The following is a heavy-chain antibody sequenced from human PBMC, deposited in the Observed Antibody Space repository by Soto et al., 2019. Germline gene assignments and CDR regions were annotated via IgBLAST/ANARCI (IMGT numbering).Heavy chain of an antibody. Sequence: GGSLRLSCEASGFTFSSYGMHWVRQAPGKGLEWVAVISYDGSNKYYADSVKGRFTISRDNSKNTLYLQMNSLRAEDTAVYYCAKSTYYYDSSGNDAFDIWGQGTMVTVSS. CDR3: AKSTYYYDSSGNDAFDI. J-gene: IGHJ3*02. CDR1: GFTFSSYG. D-gene: IGHD3-22*01. V-gene: IGHV3-30*18. CDR2: ISYDGSNK.